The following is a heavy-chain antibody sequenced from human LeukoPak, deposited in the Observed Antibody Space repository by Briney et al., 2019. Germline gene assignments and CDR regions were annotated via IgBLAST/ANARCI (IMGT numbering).Heavy chain of an antibody. D-gene: IGHD1-26*01. V-gene: IGHV4-39*01. CDR1: GGSISSSSYY. CDR2: IYYSGST. J-gene: IGHJ4*02. Sequence: SETLSLTCTVSGGSISSSSYYWGWIRQPPGKGLEWIGSIYYSGSTYYNPSLKSRVTISVDTSKNQFSLKPNSVTAADTAVYYCARLGGSYYADFDSWGQGALVTVSS. CDR3: ARLGGSYYADFDS.